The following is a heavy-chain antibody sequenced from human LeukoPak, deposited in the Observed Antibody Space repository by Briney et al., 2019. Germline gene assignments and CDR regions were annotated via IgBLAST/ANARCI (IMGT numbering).Heavy chain of an antibody. CDR3: AKATLVVVAAPDAFDI. D-gene: IGHD2-15*01. CDR1: GFTFSSYA. CDR2: ISGSGGST. V-gene: IGHV3-23*01. J-gene: IGHJ3*02. Sequence: GGSLRLSCAASGFTFSSYAMSWVRQAPGKGLEWVSAISGSGGSTYYADSVKGRFTIPRDNSKNTLYLQMNSLRAEDTAVYYCAKATLVVVAAPDAFDIWGQGTMVTVSS.